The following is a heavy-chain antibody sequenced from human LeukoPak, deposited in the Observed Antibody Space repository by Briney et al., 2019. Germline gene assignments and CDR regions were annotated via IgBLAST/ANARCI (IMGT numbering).Heavy chain of an antibody. Sequence: PSETLSLTCTVSGGSISSYYWSWIRQPPGKGLEWIGYIYYSGSTNYNPSLKSRVTISVDTSKNQFSLKLSSVTAADTAVYYCAREVNQVVVINYNWFDPWGQGTLVTVSS. CDR1: GGSISSYY. V-gene: IGHV4-59*12. D-gene: IGHD3-22*01. J-gene: IGHJ5*02. CDR2: IYYSGST. CDR3: AREVNQVVVINYNWFDP.